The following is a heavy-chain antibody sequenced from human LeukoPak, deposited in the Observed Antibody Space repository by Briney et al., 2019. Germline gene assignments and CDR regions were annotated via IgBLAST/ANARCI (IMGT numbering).Heavy chain of an antibody. D-gene: IGHD3-22*01. CDR2: IYYSGST. V-gene: IGHV4-59*01. CDR1: VGSISSYY. CDR3: ARESYYDSSGYYGYFDY. J-gene: IGHJ4*02. Sequence: SETLSLTCTVSVGSISSYYWSWIRQPPAKGPEWIGYIYYSGSTNYNPSLKSRVTISVDTSKNQFSLKLSSVTAADTAVYYCARESYYDSSGYYGYFDYWGQGTLVTVSS.